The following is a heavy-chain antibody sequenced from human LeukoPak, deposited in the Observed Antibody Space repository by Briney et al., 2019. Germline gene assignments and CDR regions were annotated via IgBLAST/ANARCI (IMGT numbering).Heavy chain of an antibody. V-gene: IGHV1-46*01. CDR2: INPSGGST. D-gene: IGHD3-9*01. CDR1: GYTFTSYY. J-gene: IGHJ4*02. CDR3: ARDLHGEVLRYFDWLLNRIGGFGY. Sequence: ASVKVSCKASGYTFTSYYMHWVRQAPGQGLEWMGIINPSGGSTSYAQKFQGRVTMTRDTSTSTVYMELSSLRSEDTAVYYCARDLHGEVLRYFDWLLNRIGGFGYWGQGTLVTVSS.